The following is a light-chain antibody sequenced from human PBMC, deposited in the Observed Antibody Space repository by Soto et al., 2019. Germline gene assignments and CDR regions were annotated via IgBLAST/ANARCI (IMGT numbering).Light chain of an antibody. V-gene: IGKV1-9*01. J-gene: IGKJ1*01. Sequence: DIQLTQSPSFLSASVGGRLTITCRASQGISSYLAWYQKKPGKAPKVMIYAASTLQSGVPSRFSGSVYGTEFTLTISSLQTEDFATYYCQQLKSYPQTFGQGTKVDIK. CDR1: QGISSY. CDR2: AAS. CDR3: QQLKSYPQT.